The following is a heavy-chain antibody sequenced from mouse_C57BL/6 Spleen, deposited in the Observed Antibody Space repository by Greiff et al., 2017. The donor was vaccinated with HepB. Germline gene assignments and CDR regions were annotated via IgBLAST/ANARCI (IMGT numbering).Heavy chain of an antibody. V-gene: IGHV1-54*01. CDR1: GYAFTNYL. J-gene: IGHJ4*01. Sequence: QVQLQQSGAELVRPGTSVKVSCKASGYAFTNYLIEWVKQRPGQGLEWIGVINPGSGGTNYNEKFKGKATLTADKSSSTAYMQLSSLTAEDSAVYFCARGWGDYYAIDYWGQGTSVTVSS. D-gene: IGHD1-1*02. CDR3: ARGWGDYYAIDY. CDR2: INPGSGGT.